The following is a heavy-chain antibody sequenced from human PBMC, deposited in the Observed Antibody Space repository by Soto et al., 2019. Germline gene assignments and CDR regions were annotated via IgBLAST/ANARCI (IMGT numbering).Heavy chain of an antibody. V-gene: IGHV1-69*01. D-gene: IGHD3-10*01. CDR2: IIPIFGTP. CDR3: ARDRDDYGSGNYYNRIDF. Sequence: QVQLVQSGAEVKKPGSSVKVSCKASGGIFSTYAISWLRRAPGQGLEWMGGIIPIFGTPNYAQRFQGRGTTTADESTSTGYMELSRLRSEDTAVYYCARDRDDYGSGNYYNRIDFWGQGTLVTVSS. CDR1: GGIFSTYA. J-gene: IGHJ4*02.